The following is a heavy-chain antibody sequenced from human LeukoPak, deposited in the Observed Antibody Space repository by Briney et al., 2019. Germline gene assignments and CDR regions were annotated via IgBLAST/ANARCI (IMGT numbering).Heavy chain of an antibody. V-gene: IGHV4-4*02. Sequence: SETLSLTCAVSGGSISSSNWWSWVRQPPGKGLEWIGEIYHSGSTNYNPSLKSRVTISVDESKNQSSLKLSSVTAADTAVYYCARRPQVFYDILTGNFDYWGQGTLVTVSS. CDR3: ARRPQVFYDILTGNFDY. CDR2: IYHSGST. CDR1: GGSISSSNW. J-gene: IGHJ4*02. D-gene: IGHD3-9*01.